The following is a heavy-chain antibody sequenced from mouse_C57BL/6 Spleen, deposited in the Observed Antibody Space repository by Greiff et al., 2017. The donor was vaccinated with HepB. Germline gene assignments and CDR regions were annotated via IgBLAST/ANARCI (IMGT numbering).Heavy chain of an antibody. CDR1: GYTFTSYW. D-gene: IGHD2-1*01. CDR3: ARGDGNFYYYAMDY. Sequence: VQLQQPGAELVQPGASVKLSCKASGYTFTSYWMHWVKQRPGRGLEWIGRIDPNSGGTKYNEKFKSKATLTVDKPSSTAYMQLSSLTSEDSAVYYCARGDGNFYYYAMDYWGQGTSVTVSS. CDR2: IDPNSGGT. V-gene: IGHV1-72*01. J-gene: IGHJ4*01.